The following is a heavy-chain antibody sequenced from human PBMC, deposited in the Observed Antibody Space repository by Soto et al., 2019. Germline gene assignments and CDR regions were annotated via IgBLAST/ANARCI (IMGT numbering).Heavy chain of an antibody. CDR2: TYFRSRWYN. CDR1: GDSVSSDNAA. V-gene: IGHV6-1*01. CDR3: ARVEGPGAINAFDI. Sequence: SQTLSLTCVISGDSVSSDNAAWNWIRQSPSGGLEWLGRTYFRSRWYNDYAVSVKGRIAINPDTSKNQFSLQVNSVIPEDTGVYYCARVEGPGAINAFDIWGQGTMVTV. J-gene: IGHJ3*02. D-gene: IGHD7-27*01.